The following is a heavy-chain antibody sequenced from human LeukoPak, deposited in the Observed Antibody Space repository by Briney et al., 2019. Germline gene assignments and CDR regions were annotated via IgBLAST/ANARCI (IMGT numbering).Heavy chain of an antibody. CDR3: ARDRVLHYFDY. J-gene: IGHJ4*02. CDR2: IWYDGSDK. D-gene: IGHD3-16*01. Sequence: GGSLRLSCAASGFTFSSNAIHWVRQAPGKGLEWVAVIWYDGSDKYYADSVKGRFTISRDNSKNTLYLQMTSLRADDTAVYYCARDRVLHYFDYWGQGALVTVSS. V-gene: IGHV3-33*08. CDR1: GFTFSSNA.